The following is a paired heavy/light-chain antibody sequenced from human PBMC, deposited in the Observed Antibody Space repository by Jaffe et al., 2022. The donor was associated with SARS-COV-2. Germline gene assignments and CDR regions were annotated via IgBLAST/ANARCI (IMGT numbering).Light chain of an antibody. CDR1: SSDFGGYNY. CDR3: SSYTSSSPYV. J-gene: IGLJ1*01. V-gene: IGLV2-14*03. CDR2: AVS. Sequence: QSALTQPASVSGSPGQSITISCTGTSSDFGGYNYVSWYQHHPGKAPQLMIYAVSDRPSGVSNRFSGSKSGNTASLTISGLQAEDEADYYCSSYTSSSPYVFGTGTKVTVL.
Heavy chain of an antibody. J-gene: IGHJ6*03. Sequence: QVQLVQSGAEVKKPGSSVKVSCKASGGTFSNYAISWVRQAPGQGLEWMGGIIPIFDAASYAQNFQGRVTITADESTNTAYMELSSLRSEDTAMYYCARGGYCSGAACYFRGGYSYYYMDVWGKGTTVTVSS. V-gene: IGHV1-69*01. D-gene: IGHD2-15*01. CDR2: IIPIFDAA. CDR1: GGTFSNYA. CDR3: ARGGYCSGAACYFRGGYSYYYMDV.